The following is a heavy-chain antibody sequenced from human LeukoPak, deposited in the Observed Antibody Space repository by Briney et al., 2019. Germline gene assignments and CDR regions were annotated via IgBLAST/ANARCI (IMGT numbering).Heavy chain of an antibody. CDR3: AKAGGWFGELQPFDY. CDR1: GFTFSSYA. Sequence: GGSLRLSCAASGFTFSSYAMSWVRQAPGKGLEWVSAISGSGGSTYYADSVKGRFTISRDNSKNTLYLQMNSLRAEDTAVYYCAKAGGWFGELQPFDYWGQGTLVTVSS. V-gene: IGHV3-23*01. D-gene: IGHD3-10*01. CDR2: ISGSGGST. J-gene: IGHJ4*02.